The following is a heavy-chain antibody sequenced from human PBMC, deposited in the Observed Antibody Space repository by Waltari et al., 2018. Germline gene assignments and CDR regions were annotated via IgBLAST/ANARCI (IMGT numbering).Heavy chain of an antibody. Sequence: QVQLVQSGAEVKKPGASVKVSCKASGYTFTSYGISWVRQAPGHGLEWMGWISAYHGNTNEAQKLQGRVTMTTDTSTSTPYMELRSLRSDDTAVYYCARDLITMVRGVLRDYYYYYGMDVCGQGTTVTVSS. J-gene: IGHJ6*02. V-gene: IGHV1-18*01. D-gene: IGHD3-10*01. CDR3: ARDLITMVRGVLRDYYYYYGMDV. CDR2: ISAYHGNT. CDR1: GYTFTSYG.